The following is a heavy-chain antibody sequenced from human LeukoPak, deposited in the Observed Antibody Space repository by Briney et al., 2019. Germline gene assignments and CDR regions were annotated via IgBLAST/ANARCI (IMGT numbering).Heavy chain of an antibody. CDR2: INAGIGKT. CDR1: GYTFTSYA. D-gene: IGHD2-15*01. J-gene: IGHJ6*02. V-gene: IGHV1-3*01. CDR3: ARGLGYCSGGSCYALYYYYGMDV. Sequence: ASVKVSCKASGYTFTSYAMHWVRQAPGQRLEWMGWINAGIGKTKYSQKFQARVTITRDTSASTAYMELSSLRFEDTAVYYCARGLGYCSGGSCYALYYYYGMDVWGQGTTVTVSS.